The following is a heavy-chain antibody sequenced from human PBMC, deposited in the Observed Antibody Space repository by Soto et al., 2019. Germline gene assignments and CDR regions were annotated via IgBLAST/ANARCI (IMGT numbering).Heavy chain of an antibody. Sequence: ATLSLTCVVSGGSIISYHRGWIRQFPGKGVERIAYTAYTANTNYNPSLESRVTISMDTSKTQLSLKLTSMTAADTAVYYCARDIHAGGTHYFDPWGQGTLVTVSS. CDR2: TAYTANT. D-gene: IGHD1-26*01. J-gene: IGHJ5*02. V-gene: IGHV4-59*01. CDR3: ARDIHAGGTHYFDP. CDR1: GGSIISYH.